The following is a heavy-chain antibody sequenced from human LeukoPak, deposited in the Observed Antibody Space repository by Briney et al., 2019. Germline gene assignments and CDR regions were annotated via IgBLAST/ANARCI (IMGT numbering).Heavy chain of an antibody. Sequence: GGSLRLSCAASGFTFDDYSMTWVRQAPGKGLEWVSGINWNGGSTGYADSVKGRFTISRDNAKNSLYLQMNSLRAEDTALYYCARSRYSYDSSGFPHYWGQGTLVTVSS. CDR3: ARSRYSYDSSGFPHY. D-gene: IGHD3-22*01. CDR1: GFTFDDYS. CDR2: INWNGGST. V-gene: IGHV3-20*04. J-gene: IGHJ4*02.